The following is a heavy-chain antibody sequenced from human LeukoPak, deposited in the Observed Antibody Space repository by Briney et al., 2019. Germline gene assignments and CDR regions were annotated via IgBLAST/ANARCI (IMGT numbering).Heavy chain of an antibody. D-gene: IGHD6-19*01. CDR2: IYYSGST. CDR1: GGSISSYY. V-gene: IGHV4-59*08. Sequence: SETLSLTCTVPGGSISSYYWSWIRQPPGKGLEWIGYIYYSGSTNYNPSLKSRVTISVDTSKNQFSLKLSSVTAADTAVYYCARLGQPGSSGPTPLHGNWFDHWGQGTLVTVSS. J-gene: IGHJ5*02. CDR3: ARLGQPGSSGPTPLHGNWFDH.